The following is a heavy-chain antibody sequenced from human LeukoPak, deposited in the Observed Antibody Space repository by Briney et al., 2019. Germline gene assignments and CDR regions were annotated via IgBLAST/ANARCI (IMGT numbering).Heavy chain of an antibody. V-gene: IGHV1-69*13. Sequence: SVTVSCKASGGTFSSYAISWVRQAPGQGVEWMGGIIPIFGTANYAQTFQGRVTITADESTSTAYMELSSLRSEDTAVYYCARSYPERRFYFDYWGQGTLVTVSS. D-gene: IGHD1-1*01. CDR2: IIPIFGTA. CDR3: ARSYPERRFYFDY. J-gene: IGHJ4*02. CDR1: GGTFSSYA.